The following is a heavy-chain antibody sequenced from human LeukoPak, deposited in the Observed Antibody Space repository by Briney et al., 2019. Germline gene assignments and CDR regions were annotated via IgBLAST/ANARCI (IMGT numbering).Heavy chain of an antibody. V-gene: IGHV3-7*01. Sequence: PGGSLRLSCAASGFAFSTYWMGWVRQVSGKGLEWVANIKQDGSEKYYVDSVKGRFTISRDNSKNSLYLQMSSLRGEDTALYYCARSLGYGWFDPWGQGTLVTVSS. CDR3: ARSLGYGWFDP. CDR1: GFAFSTYW. J-gene: IGHJ5*02. CDR2: IKQDGSEK. D-gene: IGHD2-8*01.